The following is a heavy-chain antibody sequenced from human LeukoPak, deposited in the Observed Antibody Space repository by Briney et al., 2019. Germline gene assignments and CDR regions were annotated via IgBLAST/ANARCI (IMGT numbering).Heavy chain of an antibody. CDR1: GFTFSSYW. J-gene: IGHJ3*02. CDR2: ISSSSSYI. V-gene: IGHV3-21*01. CDR3: ARVPTMIGAFDI. D-gene: IGHD3-22*01. Sequence: GGSLRLSCAASGFTFSSYWMNWVRQAPGKGLEWVSSISSSSSYIYYADSVKGRFTISRDNAKNSLYLQMNSLRAEDTAVYYCARVPTMIGAFDIWGQGTMVTVSS.